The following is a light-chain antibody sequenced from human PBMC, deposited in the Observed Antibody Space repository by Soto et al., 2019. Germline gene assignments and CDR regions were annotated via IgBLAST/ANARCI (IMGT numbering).Light chain of an antibody. CDR1: QGISSY. CDR2: AAS. CDR3: QQSYSSPPT. J-gene: IGKJ1*01. V-gene: IGKV1-39*01. Sequence: IQLTQSPSSLSAYVGDRVTITCRASQGISSYLAWYQQKPGKAPKLLIFAASSLQSGVPSRVSGSRSGPDFTLTISSLQPEDFATYDCQQSYSSPPTFGQGTKVDIK.